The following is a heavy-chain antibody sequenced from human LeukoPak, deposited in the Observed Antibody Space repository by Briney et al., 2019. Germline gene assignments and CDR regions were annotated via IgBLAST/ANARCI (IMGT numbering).Heavy chain of an antibody. CDR1: GGTFSSYA. Sequence: GASVKVSCKASGGTFSSYAISWVRQAPGQGLEWMGGIIPIFGTANYAQKFQGRVTITTDESTSTAYMELSSLRSEDTAVYYCAREVSTRITIFGVASGFDPWGQGTLVTVSS. D-gene: IGHD3-3*01. CDR3: AREVSTRITIFGVASGFDP. J-gene: IGHJ5*02. CDR2: IIPIFGTA. V-gene: IGHV1-69*05.